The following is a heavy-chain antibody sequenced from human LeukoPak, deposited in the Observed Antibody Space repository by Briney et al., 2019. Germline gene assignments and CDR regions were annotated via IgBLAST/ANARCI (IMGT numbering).Heavy chain of an antibody. V-gene: IGHV4-39*07. Sequence: SGTLSLTWAVSVGSISSNSYYWGWIRQPPGKGLEWIGSIYYSGSTYYNPSLKSRVPISVDTSKNQFSLKLSSVTAADTAVYYCARGQRSYSTDAFNIWGQGTMVAVSS. CDR1: VGSISSNSYY. CDR3: ARGQRSYSTDAFNI. J-gene: IGHJ3*02. CDR2: IYYSGST. D-gene: IGHD6-25*01.